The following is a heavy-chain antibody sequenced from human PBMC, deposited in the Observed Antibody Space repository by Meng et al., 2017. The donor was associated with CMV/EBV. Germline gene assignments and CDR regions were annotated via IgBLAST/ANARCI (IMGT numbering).Heavy chain of an antibody. J-gene: IGHJ5*02. CDR1: GYIFTGYY. CDR2: INPNSGGT. D-gene: IGHD4-11*01. V-gene: IGHV1-2*02. CDR3: ARGPLGEYSNYDAP. Sequence: QVQLVQSGAEVKKPGASLKISCKASGYIFTGYYMHWVRRAPGQGLEWMGWINPNSGGTNYAQKFQGRVTMTRDTSISTAYMELSRLRSDDTAVYYCARGPLGEYSNYDAPWGQGTLVTVSS.